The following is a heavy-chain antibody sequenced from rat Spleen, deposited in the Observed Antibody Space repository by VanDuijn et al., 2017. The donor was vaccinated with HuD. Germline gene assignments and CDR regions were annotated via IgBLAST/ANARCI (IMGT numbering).Heavy chain of an antibody. CDR3: AKGFGYGYNDWFAY. D-gene: IGHD1-9*01. CDR2: ITNTGGST. J-gene: IGHJ3*01. V-gene: IGHV5-31*01. CDR1: GFTFYKYW. Sequence: EVQLVESGGGLVQPGRSLKLSCVASGFTFYKYWMTWIRQAPGKGLEWVAAITNTGGSTYYPDSVRGRFTISRDNEKSTLYLQINSLRSENTATYYWAKGFGYGYNDWFAYWGQGTLVTVSS.